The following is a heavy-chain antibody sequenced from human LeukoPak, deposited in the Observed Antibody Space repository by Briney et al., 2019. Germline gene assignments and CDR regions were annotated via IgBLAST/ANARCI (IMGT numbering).Heavy chain of an antibody. V-gene: IGHV3-21*01. J-gene: IGHJ4*02. CDR1: GFTFSSYS. Sequence: GGSLRLSCAASGFTFSSYSMNWVRQAPGKGLEWVSSISSGSSYIYYADSVKGRFTISRDNAKNSLYLQMNSLRAEDTAVYYCARDCSGGSCYALYWGQGTLVTVSS. CDR3: ARDCSGGSCYALY. CDR2: ISSGSSYI. D-gene: IGHD2-15*01.